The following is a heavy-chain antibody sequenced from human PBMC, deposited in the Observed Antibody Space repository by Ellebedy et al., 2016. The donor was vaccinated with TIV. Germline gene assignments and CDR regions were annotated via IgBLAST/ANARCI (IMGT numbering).Heavy chain of an antibody. D-gene: IGHD3-22*01. CDR1: GFTFSSYW. CDR2: IKEDGSEK. J-gene: IGHJ4*02. CDR3: ARTPRPLITRDGNAFNFDY. Sequence: PGGSLRLSCAASGFTFSSYWMSWVRQAPGKGLEWVANIKEDGSEKYYVDSVKGRFTISRDDSKNSLYLQMNSLRAEDTAVYYCARTPRPLITRDGNAFNFDYWGQGTRVTVSS. V-gene: IGHV3-7*01.